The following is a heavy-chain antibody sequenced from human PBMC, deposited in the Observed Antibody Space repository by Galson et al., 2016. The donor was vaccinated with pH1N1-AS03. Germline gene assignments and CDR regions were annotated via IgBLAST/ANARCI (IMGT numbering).Heavy chain of an antibody. D-gene: IGHD6-6*01. J-gene: IGHJ4*02. V-gene: IGHV3-33*01. CDR2: IWHHGNTQ. Sequence: SLRLSCAASGFTFSSYAIHWVRQAPGKGLDWVAVIWHHGNTQYYADSVKGRFIISRDNSKSTVSLQMNSLRAEDTAVYFCARESQYGGYYFDYWGQGALVTVSS. CDR3: ARESQYGGYYFDY. CDR1: GFTFSSYA.